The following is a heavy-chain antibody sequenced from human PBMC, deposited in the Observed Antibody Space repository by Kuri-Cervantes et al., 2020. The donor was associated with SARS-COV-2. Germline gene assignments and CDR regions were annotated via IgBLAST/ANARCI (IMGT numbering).Heavy chain of an antibody. CDR1: GGSISSSSYY. Sequence: SETLSLTCTVSGGSISSSSYYWGWIRQPPGKGLEWIGSIYYSGSTYYNPSLKSRVTISVDTSKNQFSLNLSSVTAADTAVYYCARQSFDIMTGFYPGFYDWGRGTLVTVSS. V-gene: IGHV4-39*01. CDR3: ARQSFDIMTGFYPGFYD. CDR2: IYYSGST. D-gene: IGHD3-9*01. J-gene: IGHJ4*02.